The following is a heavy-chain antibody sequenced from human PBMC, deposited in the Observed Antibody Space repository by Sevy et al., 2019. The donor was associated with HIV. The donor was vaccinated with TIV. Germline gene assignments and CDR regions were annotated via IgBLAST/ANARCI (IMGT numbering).Heavy chain of an antibody. CDR1: GFTFSGYT. D-gene: IGHD3-10*01. J-gene: IGHJ4*02. CDR2: VSSDGSTI. CDR3: ARDLGDYYGSQI. V-gene: IGHV3-48*02. Sequence: GGSLRLSCAASGFTFSGYTMNWVRQTPGKGLEGVSSVSSDGSTISYADSVKGRFTISRDNAKNSLYLQMNSLRDEDTAVYYCARDLGDYYGSQIWGPGTLVTVSS.